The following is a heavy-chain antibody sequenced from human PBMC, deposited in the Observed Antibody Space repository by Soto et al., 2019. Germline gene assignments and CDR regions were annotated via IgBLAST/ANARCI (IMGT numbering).Heavy chain of an antibody. Sequence: QVQLQESGPGLVKPSETLSLICTVSGGSISPYYWSWIRQPPGKGLEWIGYIYYSGSTNYNPSLRSRVTLSVDTSKNQFSLRLSSVTAADTAVYYCARLGRRTVASHFDYWGQGTLITVSS. CDR1: GGSISPYY. CDR3: ARLGRRTVASHFDY. V-gene: IGHV4-59*08. D-gene: IGHD2-21*01. CDR2: IYYSGST. J-gene: IGHJ4*02.